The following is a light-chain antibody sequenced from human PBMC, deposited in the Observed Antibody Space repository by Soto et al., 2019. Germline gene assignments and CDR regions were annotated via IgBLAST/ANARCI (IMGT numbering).Light chain of an antibody. CDR1: QAIDSW. CDR3: QQAATFPLT. Sequence: DIQMTQSPSSVSASVGDRVTITCRASQAIDSWLAWYQQKPGEAPKLLIYGISTLQGGVPSRFSGSESGTDFTLTISSVQPEDSATYYCQQAATFPLTFGGGTEVEIK. V-gene: IGKV1-12*01. J-gene: IGKJ4*01. CDR2: GIS.